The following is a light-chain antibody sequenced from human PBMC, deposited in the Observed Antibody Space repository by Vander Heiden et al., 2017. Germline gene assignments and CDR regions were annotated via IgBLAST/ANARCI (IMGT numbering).Light chain of an antibody. Sequence: DIVMTTSPATLSVSSGERPTLSCRASQSVTTNLAWYQQKPGQAPRLLIYAASIRATGIPARFSGSGSGTEFTLTITSLQSEDFGVYYCHQYDAWPPWTFGQGTKVEIK. CDR1: QSVTTN. CDR2: AAS. J-gene: IGKJ1*01. CDR3: HQYDAWPPWT. V-gene: IGKV3D-15*01.